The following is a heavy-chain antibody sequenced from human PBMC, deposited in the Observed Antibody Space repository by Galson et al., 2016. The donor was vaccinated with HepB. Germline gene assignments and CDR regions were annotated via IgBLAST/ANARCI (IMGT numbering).Heavy chain of an antibody. CDR3: ARGCPGGGDCQGGLDY. V-gene: IGHV4-4*02. J-gene: IGHJ4*02. D-gene: IGHD2-21*02. Sequence: SETLSLTCAVSGGPISSSKWLRWVRQPPGKGPEWIGEISLSGGTSYIPSLKSRVTISIDKSKNQFSLKLSSVTAADTAVFYCARGCPGGGDCQGGLDYWGQGILVTVSS. CDR1: GGPISSSKW. CDR2: ISLSGGT.